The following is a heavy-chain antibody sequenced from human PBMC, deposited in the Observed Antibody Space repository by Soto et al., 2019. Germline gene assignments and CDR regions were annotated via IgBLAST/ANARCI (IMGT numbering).Heavy chain of an antibody. CDR1: GFTFSSYS. V-gene: IGHV3-48*02. D-gene: IGHD4-17*01. CDR3: ARDTSTDYGDYARRYYYYGMDV. J-gene: IGHJ6*02. CDR2: ISSSSSTI. Sequence: GGSLRLSCAASGFTFSSYSMNWVRQAPGKGLEWVSYISSSSSTIYYADSVKGRFTISRDNAKNSLCLQMNSLRDEDTAVYYCARDTSTDYGDYARRYYYYGMDVWGQGTTVTVSS.